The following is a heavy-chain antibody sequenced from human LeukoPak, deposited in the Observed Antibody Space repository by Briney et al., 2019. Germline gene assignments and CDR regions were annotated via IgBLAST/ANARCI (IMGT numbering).Heavy chain of an antibody. D-gene: IGHD6-6*01. V-gene: IGHV3-30*04. CDR1: GFIFSSYA. CDR3: ARDFSSSSGEGGWFDP. Sequence: GRSLRLSCAASGFIFSSYAMHWVRQAPGKGLEWVAVISYDGSNKYYADSVKGRFTISRDNSKNMLYLQMNSLRAEDTALYYCARDFSSSSGEGGWFDPWGQGTLVTVSS. CDR2: ISYDGSNK. J-gene: IGHJ5*02.